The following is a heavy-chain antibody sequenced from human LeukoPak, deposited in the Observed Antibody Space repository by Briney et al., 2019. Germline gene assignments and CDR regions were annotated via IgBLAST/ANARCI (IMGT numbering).Heavy chain of an antibody. D-gene: IGHD6-13*01. CDR1: GFSLSTSGVG. J-gene: IGHJ4*02. Sequence: SGPTLVKPTQTLTLTCTFSGFSLSTSGVGVGWIRQPPGKALEWLALIYWNDDKRYSPSLKSRLTITKDTSKNQVVLTMTNMDPVDTATYYCAHRSSSVTAAAGFDYWGQGTLVTVSS. CDR3: AHRSSSVTAAAGFDY. CDR2: IYWNDDK. V-gene: IGHV2-5*01.